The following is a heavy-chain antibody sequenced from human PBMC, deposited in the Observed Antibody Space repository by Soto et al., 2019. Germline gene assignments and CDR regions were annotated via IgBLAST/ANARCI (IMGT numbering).Heavy chain of an antibody. CDR2: INHSGTT. Sequence: PAQTPPLTYAVYGRYASHFSTYSWSWFRQPPGKGLEWIGEINHSGTTHYNPSLKSRVTMSVDTSKNQFSLKVDSLTAEDTAVSYCARSPYADSLDTWGQGTMVTVS. CDR1: GRYASHFSTYS. V-gene: IGHV4-34*06. J-gene: IGHJ3*02. CDR3: ARSPYADSLDT. D-gene: IGHD2-2*01.